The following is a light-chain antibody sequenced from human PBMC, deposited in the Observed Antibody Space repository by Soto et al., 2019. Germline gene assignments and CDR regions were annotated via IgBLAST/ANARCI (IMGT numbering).Light chain of an antibody. CDR1: SYDVGDYKY. CDR2: DIS. V-gene: IGLV2-11*01. J-gene: IGLJ1*01. Sequence: QSALTQPRSVSGSPGQSVTISCTGTSYDVGDYKYVSWYRQLPGKAPKLIIYDISERPSGVPDRSSGSKSGNTASLTISGLQAEDEADYYCCSYAGSYSYVFGTGTKLTVL. CDR3: CSYAGSYSYV.